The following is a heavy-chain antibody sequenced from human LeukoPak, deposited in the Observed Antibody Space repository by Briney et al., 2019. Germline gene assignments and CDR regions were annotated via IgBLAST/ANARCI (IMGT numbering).Heavy chain of an antibody. CDR1: GFTVSSNY. J-gene: IGHJ4*02. Sequence: GGSLRLSCAASGFTVSSNYMSWVRQAPGKGLEWVSVIYSGGSTYYADSVEGRFTISRDNSKNTLYLQMNSLRAEDTAVYYCARVARGNIDYWGQGTLVTVSS. CDR3: ARVARGNIDY. V-gene: IGHV3-53*01. CDR2: IYSGGST.